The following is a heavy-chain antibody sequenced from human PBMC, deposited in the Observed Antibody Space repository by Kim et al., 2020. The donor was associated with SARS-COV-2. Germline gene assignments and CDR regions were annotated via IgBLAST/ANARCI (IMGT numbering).Heavy chain of an antibody. Sequence: YATAYDASVKGRFTVSRDDSKNAAYLQMNSLKTEDTAVYYCHIRTVNYDYWGQGTLVTVSS. CDR2: YAT. D-gene: IGHD2-21*01. J-gene: IGHJ4*02. V-gene: IGHV3-73*01. CDR3: HIRTVNYDY.